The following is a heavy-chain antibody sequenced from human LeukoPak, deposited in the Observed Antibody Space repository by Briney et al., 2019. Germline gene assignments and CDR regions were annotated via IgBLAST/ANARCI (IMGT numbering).Heavy chain of an antibody. Sequence: GGSLRLSCAAPGFPLNNYAMSWVRQAPGKGLEWVSAISDSGGSTYYADSVKGRFTISRDKSKNTLYLQMNSLRAEDTAVYYCARDLAGTTSFDYWGQGTLVTVSS. CDR1: GFPLNNYA. CDR2: ISDSGGST. CDR3: ARDLAGTTSFDY. D-gene: IGHD1/OR15-1a*01. V-gene: IGHV3-23*01. J-gene: IGHJ4*02.